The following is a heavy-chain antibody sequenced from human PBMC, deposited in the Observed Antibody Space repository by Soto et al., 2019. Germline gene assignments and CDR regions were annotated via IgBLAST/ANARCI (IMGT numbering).Heavy chain of an antibody. Sequence: PSETLSLTCTVSGGPISSYFWSWIRQPPGKGLEWIGYIYYSGSTNYNPSLKSRVTISVDTSKNQFSLKLSSVTAADTAVYYCARRYGGKFDYWGQGTLVTVSS. CDR1: GGPISSYF. CDR2: IYYSGST. V-gene: IGHV4-59*01. J-gene: IGHJ4*02. CDR3: ARRYGGKFDY. D-gene: IGHD3-16*01.